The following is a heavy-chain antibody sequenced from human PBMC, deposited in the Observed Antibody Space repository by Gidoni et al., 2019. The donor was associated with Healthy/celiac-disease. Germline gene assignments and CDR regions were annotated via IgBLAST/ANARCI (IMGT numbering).Heavy chain of an antibody. Sequence: QVQLVESGGGVVQPGRSLRLSCAASGFTFSSYGMHWVRQAPGKGLEWVAVIWYDGSNKYYADSVKGRFTISRDNSKNTLYLQMNSLRAEDTAVYYCARDYDILTGYPKYAFDYWGQGTLVTVSS. D-gene: IGHD3-9*01. CDR3: ARDYDILTGYPKYAFDY. CDR1: GFTFSSYG. CDR2: IWYDGSNK. J-gene: IGHJ4*02. V-gene: IGHV3-33*01.